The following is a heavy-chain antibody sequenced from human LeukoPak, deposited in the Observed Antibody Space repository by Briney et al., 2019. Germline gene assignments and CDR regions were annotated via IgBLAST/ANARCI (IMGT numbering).Heavy chain of an antibody. D-gene: IGHD4-17*01. CDR1: GDIFSSNSAA. J-gene: IGHJ4*02. CDR2: TYYRSNWYN. Sequence: SQTLSLTCAISGDIFSSNSAAWNWIRQSPSRGLEWLGRTYYRSNWYNDYAVSVKSRITLNPDTSKNQFSLQLNSVTPEDSAVYYCARDGDYGDFFFDYWGQGTLVTVSS. V-gene: IGHV6-1*01. CDR3: ARDGDYGDFFFDY.